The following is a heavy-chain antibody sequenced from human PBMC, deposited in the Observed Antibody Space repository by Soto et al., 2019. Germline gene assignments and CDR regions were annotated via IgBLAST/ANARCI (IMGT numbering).Heavy chain of an antibody. V-gene: IGHV3-30*02. CDR3: AKDGGYSSSWYYFDY. J-gene: IGHJ4*02. CDR1: GFTFSSYG. D-gene: IGHD6-13*01. CDR2: IWYDGSNK. Sequence: GGSLRLSCAASGFTFSSYGMHWVRQAPGKGLEWVAVIWYDGSNKYYADSVKGRFTISRDNSKSTLYLQMNSLRAEDTAVYYCAKDGGYSSSWYYFDYWGQGTLVTVSS.